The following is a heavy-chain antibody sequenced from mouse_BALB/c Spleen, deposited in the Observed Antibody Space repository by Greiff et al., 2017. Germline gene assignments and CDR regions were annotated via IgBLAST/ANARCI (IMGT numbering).Heavy chain of an antibody. Sequence: EVQRVESGAELVRSGASVKLSCTASGFNIKDYYMHWVKQRPEQGLEWIGWIDPENGDTEYAPKFQGKATMTADTSSNTAYLQLSSLTSEDTAVYYCNAHAYFDYWGQGTTLTVSS. V-gene: IGHV14-4*02. CDR1: GFNIKDYY. J-gene: IGHJ2*01. CDR2: IDPENGDT. CDR3: NAHAYFDY.